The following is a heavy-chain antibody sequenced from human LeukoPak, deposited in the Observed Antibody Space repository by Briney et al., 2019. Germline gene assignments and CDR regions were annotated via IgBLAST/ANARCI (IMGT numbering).Heavy chain of an antibody. V-gene: IGHV1-18*01. CDR3: ARGTYYYGSGSPYFDY. J-gene: IGHJ4*02. Sequence: ASVKVSCKASGYTFTSYGISWVRQAPGQGLEWMGWISAYNGNTNYAQKLQGRVTMTTDTSTSTAYMELRSLRSDDTAVYYCARGTYYYGSGSPYFDYWGQGTLVTVSS. CDR2: ISAYNGNT. CDR1: GYTFTSYG. D-gene: IGHD3-10*01.